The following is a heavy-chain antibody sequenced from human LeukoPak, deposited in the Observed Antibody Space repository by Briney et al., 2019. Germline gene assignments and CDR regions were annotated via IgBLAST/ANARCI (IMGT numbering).Heavy chain of an antibody. CDR3: ARLRVAGYDY. J-gene: IGHJ4*02. CDR1: GFTFSSYS. V-gene: IGHV3-21*01. Sequence: GGSLRLSCAASGFTFSSYSMNWVRQAPGMGLEWVSSISSSSSYIYYADSVKGRFTISRDNAKNSLYLQMNSLRAEDTAVYYCARLRVAGYDYWGQGTLVTVSS. CDR2: ISSSSSYI. D-gene: IGHD6-19*01.